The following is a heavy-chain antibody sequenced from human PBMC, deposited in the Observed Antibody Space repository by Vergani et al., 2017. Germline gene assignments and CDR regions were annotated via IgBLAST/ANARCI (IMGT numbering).Heavy chain of an antibody. CDR1: GGTFSSYA. CDR2: ISAYNGNT. Sequence: QVQLVQSGAEVKKPGSSVKVSCKASGGTFSSYAISWVRQAPGQGLEWMGWISAYNGNTNYAQKLQGRVTMTRDTSTSTVYMELSSLRSDDTAVYYCTRGWYYDSIAYWAYWGQGTLVTVSS. CDR3: TRGWYYDSIAYWAY. D-gene: IGHD3-22*01. V-gene: IGHV1-18*01. J-gene: IGHJ4*02.